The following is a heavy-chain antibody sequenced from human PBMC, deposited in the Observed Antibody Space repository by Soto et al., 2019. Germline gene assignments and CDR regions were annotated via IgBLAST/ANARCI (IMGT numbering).Heavy chain of an antibody. V-gene: IGHV4-39*01. D-gene: IGHD3-3*02. J-gene: IGHJ5*02. Sequence: QLQLQESGPGLVKPSETLSLTCTVSGGSISSSSYYWGWIRQPPGKGLEWIGSIYYSGSTYYNPSLKSRVTISVDTSKNQFSLKLSSVTAADTAVYYCARPLAGKYNWFDPWGQGTLVTVSS. CDR2: IYYSGST. CDR1: GGSISSSSYY. CDR3: ARPLAGKYNWFDP.